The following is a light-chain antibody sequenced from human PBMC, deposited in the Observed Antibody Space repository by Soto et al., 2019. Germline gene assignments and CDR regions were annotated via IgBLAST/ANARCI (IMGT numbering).Light chain of an antibody. Sequence: QSVLTQPRSVSGSPGQSVTISCTGTSSDVGGYNYVSWYQQHPGNAPKLMIFDISKRPSGVPDRFSGSKYGNTASLPISGLQAEDESDYYCCSYAGSPLVFGGGTQLTVL. J-gene: IGLJ2*01. CDR2: DIS. CDR3: CSYAGSPLV. CDR1: SSDVGGYNY. V-gene: IGLV2-11*01.